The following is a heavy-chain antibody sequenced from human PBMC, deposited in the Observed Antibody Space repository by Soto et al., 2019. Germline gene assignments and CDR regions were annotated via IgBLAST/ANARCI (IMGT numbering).Heavy chain of an antibody. Sequence: EVQLVESGGGVIQPGESLRLSCAASGFTVTSNYISWVRQAPGKGLELVSVTYSSGNTDYAVSVKGRFTISRDNSKNTLYLQMNSLRAEDTAVYYCASRGGGNSLWYFDLWGRSTLVTVSS. CDR3: ASRGGGNSLWYFDL. V-gene: IGHV3-53*01. J-gene: IGHJ2*01. CDR2: TYSSGNT. CDR1: GFTVTSNY. D-gene: IGHD2-21*02.